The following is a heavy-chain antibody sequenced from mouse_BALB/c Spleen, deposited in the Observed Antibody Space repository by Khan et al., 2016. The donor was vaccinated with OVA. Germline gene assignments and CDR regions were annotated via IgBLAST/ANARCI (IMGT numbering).Heavy chain of an antibody. D-gene: IGHD2-10*01. Sequence: EVQLQESGAELVKPGASVKLSCTASGFNIKDTYMHWVKQRPEQGLEWIGRIDPANGNTKYDPMFQGKATITADTSSNTAYLQLSSLTSEDTAVYYCAREGTYFWYFDVWGAGTTVTVSS. V-gene: IGHV14-3*02. CDR2: IDPANGNT. J-gene: IGHJ1*01. CDR1: GFNIKDTY. CDR3: AREGTYFWYFDV.